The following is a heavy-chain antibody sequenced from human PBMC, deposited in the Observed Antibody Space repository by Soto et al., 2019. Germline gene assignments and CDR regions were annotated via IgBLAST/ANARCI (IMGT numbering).Heavy chain of an antibody. CDR2: IYNSGST. D-gene: IGHD3-3*01. J-gene: IGHJ4*02. Sequence: PSETLSLTCTVSGGSVSSGSYYWSGIRQPPGKGLEWIVYIYNSGSTNYNPSLKSRVTISVDTSKNHFSLRMSSVTAADTAVYYCAHTTNYDFWSGPVFDYWGQGTLVTVSS. V-gene: IGHV4-61*03. CDR3: AHTTNYDFWSGPVFDY. CDR1: GGSVSSGSYY.